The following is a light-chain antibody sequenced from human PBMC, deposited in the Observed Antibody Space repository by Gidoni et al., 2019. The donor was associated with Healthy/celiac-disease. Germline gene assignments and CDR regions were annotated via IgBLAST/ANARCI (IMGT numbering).Light chain of an antibody. Sequence: DIQMTQSPYSLSASVGDRVTITCRASQSISSYLNWYQQKPGNDPKLLIYAASSLQSGVPSRFSGSGSGTDFTLTISSLQPEDFATYYCQQSYSTPITFGQGTRLEIK. J-gene: IGKJ5*01. V-gene: IGKV1-39*01. CDR1: QSISSY. CDR3: QQSYSTPIT. CDR2: AAS.